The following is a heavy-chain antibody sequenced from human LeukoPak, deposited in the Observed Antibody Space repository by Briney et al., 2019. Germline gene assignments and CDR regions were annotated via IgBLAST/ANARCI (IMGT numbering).Heavy chain of an antibody. CDR1: GYTFTSYY. CDR2: INPSGGST. Sequence: ASVKVSCKASGYTFTSYYMHWVRQAPGQGREWMGIINPSGGSTSYAQKWQGRVTMTRDTSTSTVYMERSSRRSEDTAVYYCARGCYDILTGYCFDYWGQGTLVTVSS. CDR3: ARGCYDILTGYCFDY. J-gene: IGHJ4*02. D-gene: IGHD3-9*01. V-gene: IGHV1-46*03.